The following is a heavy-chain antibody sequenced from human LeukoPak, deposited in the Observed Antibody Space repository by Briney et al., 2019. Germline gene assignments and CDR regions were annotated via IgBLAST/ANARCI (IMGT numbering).Heavy chain of an antibody. Sequence: ASVKVSCTASGYSLISYDINWGRQATGQGLEWLGGMNPNSGSAGYAQNFQGRVSMTRETSISTAYMKLSNLGAEDTDVYSCERNRARTGHFDYWGQGTLVTVSS. J-gene: IGHJ4*02. V-gene: IGHV1-8*01. CDR2: MNPNSGSA. D-gene: IGHD3-3*02. CDR1: GYSLISYD. CDR3: ERNRARTGHFDY.